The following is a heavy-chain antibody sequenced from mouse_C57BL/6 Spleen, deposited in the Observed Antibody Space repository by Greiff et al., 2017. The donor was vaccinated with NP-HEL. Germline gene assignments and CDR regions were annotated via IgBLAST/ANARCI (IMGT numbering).Heavy chain of an antibody. J-gene: IGHJ4*01. CDR3: AKKGGYDGDENAMDY. V-gene: IGHV2-5*01. CDR2: IWRGGST. CDR1: GFSLTSYG. D-gene: IGHD2-2*01. Sequence: QVQLKESGPGLVQPSQSLSITCTVSGFSLTSYGVHWVRQSPGKGLEWLGVIWRGGSTDYNAAFMSRLSITKDNSKSQVFFKMNSLQADDTAIYYCAKKGGYDGDENAMDYWGQGTSVTVSS.